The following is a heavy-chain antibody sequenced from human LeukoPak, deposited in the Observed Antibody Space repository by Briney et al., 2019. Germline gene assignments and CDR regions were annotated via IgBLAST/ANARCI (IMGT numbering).Heavy chain of an antibody. Sequence: GGSLRLSCAASGFTFSSYAMHWVRQAPGKGLEWVAVISYDGSNKYYADSVKGRFTISRDNSKNTLYLQMNSLRAEDTAVYYCARDSVIVGARDFDYWGQGTLVTVSS. CDR2: ISYDGSNK. CDR3: ARDSVIVGARDFDY. CDR1: GFTFSSYA. J-gene: IGHJ4*02. D-gene: IGHD1-26*01. V-gene: IGHV3-30-3*01.